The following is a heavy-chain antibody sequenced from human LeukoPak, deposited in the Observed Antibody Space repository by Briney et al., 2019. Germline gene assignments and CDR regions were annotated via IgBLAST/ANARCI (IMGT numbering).Heavy chain of an antibody. CDR3: AKGSGASCYSTSDF. D-gene: IGHD2-15*01. CDR2: ICANSGST. Sequence: GGPLRLSCVASGFTFSNYAMSWVRQAPGKGLEWVSTICANSGSTYYADSVKGRFTISRDNSKNTLYLQMDSLRAEDTALYHCAKGSGASCYSTSDFWGQGTLVTVSS. V-gene: IGHV3-23*01. J-gene: IGHJ4*02. CDR1: GFTFSNYA.